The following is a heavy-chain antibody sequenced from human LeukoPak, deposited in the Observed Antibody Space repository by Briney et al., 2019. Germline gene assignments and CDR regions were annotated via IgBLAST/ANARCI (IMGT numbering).Heavy chain of an antibody. CDR1: GGSFSGYY. Sequence: SETLSLTCAVYGGSFSGYYWSWIRQPPGKGLEWIGEINHSGSTNYNPSLKSRVTISVDTSKNQFSLKLSSVTAADTAVYYCARVGTIFGVVIIRLGDDAFDIWGQGTVVTVSS. V-gene: IGHV4-34*01. J-gene: IGHJ3*02. CDR3: ARVGTIFGVVIIRLGDDAFDI. D-gene: IGHD3-3*01. CDR2: INHSGST.